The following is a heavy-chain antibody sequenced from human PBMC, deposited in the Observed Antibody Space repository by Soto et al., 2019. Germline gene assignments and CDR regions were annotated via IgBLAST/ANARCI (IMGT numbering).Heavy chain of an antibody. J-gene: IGHJ4*02. V-gene: IGHV4-4*08. CDR2: IYNSGST. Sequence: SETLSLTCTVSGGSISSYYWSWIRQPPGKGLEWIGYIYNSGSTNYNPSLKSRVTMARDTSTSTVYMDLSSLRSDDTAVYYCARDLAAADYWGQGTLVTVSS. D-gene: IGHD6-13*01. CDR3: ARDLAAADY. CDR1: GGSISSYY.